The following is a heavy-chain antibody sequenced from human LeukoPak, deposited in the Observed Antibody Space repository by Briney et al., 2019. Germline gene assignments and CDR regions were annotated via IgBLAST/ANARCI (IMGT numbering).Heavy chain of an antibody. V-gene: IGHV1-69*13. Sequence: SVKVSCKASGGTFSSYAISWVRQAPGQGLEWMGGIIPIFGTANYAQKFQGRVTITADESTSTAYMELSSLRSEDTAVYYCARGRYDILTGYYGGDFDYWGQGTLVTVSS. CDR2: IIPIFGTA. CDR1: GGTFSSYA. J-gene: IGHJ4*02. CDR3: ARGRYDILTGYYGGDFDY. D-gene: IGHD3-9*01.